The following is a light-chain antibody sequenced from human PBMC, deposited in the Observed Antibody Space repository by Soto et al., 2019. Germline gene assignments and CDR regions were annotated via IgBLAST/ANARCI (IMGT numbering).Light chain of an antibody. CDR1: QGLGND. Sequence: DIQMTQSPSSLSASVGDRVTITCRASQGLGNDLGWYQQKPGKAPKRLIYAASSLQSGVPSRFSGSESGTEFTLTISSLQPEDFATYYCQQYNSYPLTFGGGTKVEVK. V-gene: IGKV1-17*01. CDR2: AAS. J-gene: IGKJ4*01. CDR3: QQYNSYPLT.